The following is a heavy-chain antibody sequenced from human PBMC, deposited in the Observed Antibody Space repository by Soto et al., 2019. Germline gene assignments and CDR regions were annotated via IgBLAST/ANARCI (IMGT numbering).Heavy chain of an antibody. J-gene: IGHJ6*02. D-gene: IGHD2-15*01. CDR2: IYYSGAT. CDR1: GGSISSGGYY. Sequence: QVQLQESGPGLVKPSQTLSLTCTVSGGSISSGGYYWSWIRQHPGKGLEWIGYIYYSGATYYNPSHKGRVTLSGDTSKNQFSLKLSSVTAADTAVYYCARGGLGYCSGGSCYAAELSRYYYGMDVWGQGTTVTVAS. CDR3: ARGGLGYCSGGSCYAAELSRYYYGMDV. V-gene: IGHV4-31*03.